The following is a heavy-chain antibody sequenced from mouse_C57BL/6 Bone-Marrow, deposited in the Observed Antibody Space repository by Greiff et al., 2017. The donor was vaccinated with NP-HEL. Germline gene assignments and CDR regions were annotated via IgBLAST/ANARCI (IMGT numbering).Heavy chain of an antibody. CDR2: IYPGSGNT. CDR1: GYTFTDYY. CDR3: ARWLLWLRYAMDY. Sequence: QVQLQQSGAELVRPGASVKLSCKASGYTFTDYYINWVKQRPGQGLEWIARIYPGSGNTYYNEKFKGKATLTAEKSSSTAYMQLSSLTSEDSAVYFCARWLLWLRYAMDYWGQGTSVTVSS. V-gene: IGHV1-76*01. J-gene: IGHJ4*01. D-gene: IGHD2-2*01.